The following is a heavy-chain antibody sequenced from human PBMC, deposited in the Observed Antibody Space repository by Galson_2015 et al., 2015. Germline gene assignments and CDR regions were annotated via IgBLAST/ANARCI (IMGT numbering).Heavy chain of an antibody. D-gene: IGHD2-15*01. J-gene: IGHJ4*02. CDR2: IIPIFGTA. CDR3: AKVDCSGGSCYIFDY. V-gene: IGHV1-69*13. CDR1: GGTFSSYA. Sequence: SVKVSCKASGGTFSSYAISWVRQAPGQGLEWMGGIIPIFGTANYAQKFQGRVTITADESTSTAYMELSSLRSEDTAVYYCAKVDCSGGSCYIFDYWGQRTLVTVSS.